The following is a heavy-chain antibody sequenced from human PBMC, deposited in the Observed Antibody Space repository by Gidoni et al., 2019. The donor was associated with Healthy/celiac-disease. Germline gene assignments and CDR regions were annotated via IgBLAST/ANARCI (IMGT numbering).Heavy chain of an antibody. D-gene: IGHD4-4*01. CDR1: GFTFSSYE. CDR3: ARPDYSNYGVYFDY. J-gene: IGHJ4*02. Sequence: EVQLVESGGGLVQPGGSLRLSCAASGFTFSSYERNWVRQAPGKGLEWVSYISSSGSTIYYADSVKGRFTISRDNAKNSLYLQMNSLRAEDTAVYYCARPDYSNYGVYFDYWGQGTLVTVSS. V-gene: IGHV3-48*03. CDR2: ISSSGSTI.